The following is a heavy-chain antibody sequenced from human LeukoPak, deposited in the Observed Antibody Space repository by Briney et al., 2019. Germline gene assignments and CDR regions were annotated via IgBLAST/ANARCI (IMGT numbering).Heavy chain of an antibody. Sequence: PSETLSLTCTVSGGSISTYYWSWIRQPPGKGLEWIGYIYYSGSTNYNPSLKSRVTISVDTSKNQFSLKLSSVTAADTAVYYCARSYSSSWASCDHWGQGALVTVSS. CDR2: IYYSGST. CDR3: ARSYSSSWASCDH. V-gene: IGHV4-59*01. CDR1: GGSISTYY. D-gene: IGHD6-13*01. J-gene: IGHJ4*02.